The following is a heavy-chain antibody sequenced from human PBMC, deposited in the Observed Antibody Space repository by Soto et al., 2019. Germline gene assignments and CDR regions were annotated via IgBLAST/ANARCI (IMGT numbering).Heavy chain of an antibody. CDR1: SYSINSGYY. V-gene: IGHV4-38-2*02. J-gene: IGHJ6*02. CDR3: ARDAARYYDFWTGPNEDDYYYAMDV. CDR2: IYHSGTT. D-gene: IGHD3-3*01. Sequence: SETLSLTCAVSSYSINSGYYWGWIRQPPGKGLQWIGSIYHSGTTYYNPSLKSRVTIAVDTSRNQFSLRLSSVTAADTAVYYCARDAARYYDFWTGPNEDDYYYAMDVWGQGTTVTVSS.